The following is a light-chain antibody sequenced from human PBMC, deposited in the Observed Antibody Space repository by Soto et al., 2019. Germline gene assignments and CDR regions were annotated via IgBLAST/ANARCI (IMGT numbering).Light chain of an antibody. V-gene: IGLV2-14*03. CDR2: DVS. CDR3: SSYTTSSTLVV. J-gene: IGLJ2*01. CDR1: SSDVGDYNY. Sequence: QSVLTQPASVSGSLGQSITISCTGTSSDVGDYNYVSWYQQHPGKAPKLMIYDVSNRPSGVSKRFSGSKSGDTASLTISGLQAEDEADYYCSSYTTSSTLVVFGGGTRSPS.